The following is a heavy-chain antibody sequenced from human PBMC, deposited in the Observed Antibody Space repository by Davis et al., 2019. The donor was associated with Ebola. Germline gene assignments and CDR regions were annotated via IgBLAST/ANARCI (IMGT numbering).Heavy chain of an antibody. D-gene: IGHD2-2*01. V-gene: IGHV1-69*13. J-gene: IGHJ6*03. CDR3: ARGQRGIVVVPAAHYYYYMDV. CDR1: GGTFSSYA. Sequence: SVKVSCKASGGTFSSYAISWVRQAPGQGLEWMGGIIPIFGTANYAQKFQGRVTITADESTSTAYMELSSLRSEDTAVYYCARGQRGIVVVPAAHYYYYMDVWGKGTTVTVSS. CDR2: IIPIFGTA.